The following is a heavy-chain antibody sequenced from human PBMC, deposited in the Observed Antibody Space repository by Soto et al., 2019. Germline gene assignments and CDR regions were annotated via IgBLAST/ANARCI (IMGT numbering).Heavy chain of an antibody. CDR2: ISSNGGST. CDR1: GFTFSSYA. D-gene: IGHD5-18*01. Sequence: VGSLRLSCSASGFTFSSYAMHWVRQAPGKGLEYVSAISSNGGSTYYADSVKGRFTISRDNSENTLYLQMSSLRAEDTAVYYCVKEVTTTGGMDVWGQGTTVTVSS. CDR3: VKEVTTTGGMDV. V-gene: IGHV3-64D*06. J-gene: IGHJ6*02.